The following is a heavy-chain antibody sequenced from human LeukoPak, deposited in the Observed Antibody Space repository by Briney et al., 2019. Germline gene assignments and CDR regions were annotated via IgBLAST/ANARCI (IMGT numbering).Heavy chain of an antibody. V-gene: IGHV4-59*01. CDR3: ARGPPAYSSSWYFHSN. Sequence: PSETLSLTCTVSGGSISSYYWSWIRQPPGKGLEWIGYIYYSGSTNYNPSLKSRVTISVDTSKNQFSLKLSSVTAADTAVYYCARGPPAYSSSWYFHSNWGQGTLVTVSS. J-gene: IGHJ4*02. D-gene: IGHD6-13*01. CDR1: GGSISSYY. CDR2: IYYSGST.